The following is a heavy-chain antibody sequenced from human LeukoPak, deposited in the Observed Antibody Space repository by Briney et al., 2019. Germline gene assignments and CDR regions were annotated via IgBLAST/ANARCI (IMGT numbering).Heavy chain of an antibody. Sequence: SETLSLTCTVSGGSFSNYFWTWIRQPPGKGLGWIGGISLSGTIKYNPSLKSRVTISVDTSKNQFSLKLSTVTAADTAVYYCALSTTTVTTRTLDYWGQGALVIVSS. J-gene: IGHJ4*02. CDR1: GGSFSNYF. CDR3: ALSTTTVTTRTLDY. D-gene: IGHD4-17*01. CDR2: ISLSGTI. V-gene: IGHV4-34*01.